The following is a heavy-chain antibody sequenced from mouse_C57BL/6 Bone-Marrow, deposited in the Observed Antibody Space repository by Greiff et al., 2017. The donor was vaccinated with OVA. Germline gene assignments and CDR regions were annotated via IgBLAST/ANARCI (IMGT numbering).Heavy chain of an antibody. CDR1: GYTFTSYW. J-gene: IGHJ2*01. D-gene: IGHD1-1*01. V-gene: IGHV1-50*01. Sequence: VQLQQPGAELVKPGASVKLSCKASGYTFTSYWMQWVKQRPGQGLEWIGEIDPSDSYTNYNQKFTGKATLTVDTSSSTAYMQLSSLTSEDSAVYYGASGITTVVANYFDYWGQGTTLTVSS. CDR3: ASGITTVVANYFDY. CDR2: IDPSDSYT.